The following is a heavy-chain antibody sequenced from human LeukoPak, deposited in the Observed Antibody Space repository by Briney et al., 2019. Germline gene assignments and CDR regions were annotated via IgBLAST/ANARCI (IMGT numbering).Heavy chain of an antibody. CDR2: IYYSGST. V-gene: IGHV4-59*11. CDR1: GGSISSHY. Sequence: SETLSLTCTVSGGSISSHYWSWIWQPPGKGLEWIGYIYYSGSTNYNPSPKSRVTISVDTSKSQFSLNLTSMTAADTAVYYCARGGGSFDYWGQGTLVTVSS. J-gene: IGHJ4*02. D-gene: IGHD1-26*01. CDR3: ARGGGSFDY.